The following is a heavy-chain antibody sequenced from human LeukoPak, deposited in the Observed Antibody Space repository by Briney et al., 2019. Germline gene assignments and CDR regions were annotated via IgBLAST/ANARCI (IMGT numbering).Heavy chain of an antibody. CDR1: GYTLTELS. Sequence: ASVKVSCKVSGYTLTELSMHWVRQAPGKGLEWMGGFDPEDGETIYAQKFQGRVTMTEDTSTDTAYMELSSLRSEDTAVYYCATDHKPLSVGWELLSFGNWYFDLWGRGTLVTVSS. CDR2: FDPEDGET. CDR3: ATDHKPLSVGWELLSFGNWYFDL. V-gene: IGHV1-24*01. D-gene: IGHD1-26*01. J-gene: IGHJ2*01.